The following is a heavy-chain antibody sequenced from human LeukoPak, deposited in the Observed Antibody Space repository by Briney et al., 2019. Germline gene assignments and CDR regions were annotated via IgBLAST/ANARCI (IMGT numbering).Heavy chain of an antibody. CDR2: ISAYNGNT. V-gene: IGHV1-18*04. CDR3: ARVALIDIVVVPAALDNWFDP. D-gene: IGHD2-2*01. J-gene: IGHJ5*02. Sequence: ASVKVSCTASGYTFTSYGISWVRQAPGQGLEWMGWISAYNGNTNYAQKLQGRVTMTTDTSTSTAYMELRSLRSDDTAVYYCARVALIDIVVVPAALDNWFDPWGQGTLVTVSS. CDR1: GYTFTSYG.